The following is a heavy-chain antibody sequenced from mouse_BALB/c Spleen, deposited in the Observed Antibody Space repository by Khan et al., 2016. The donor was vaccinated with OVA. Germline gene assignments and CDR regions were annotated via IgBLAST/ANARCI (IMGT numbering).Heavy chain of an antibody. J-gene: IGHJ1*01. CDR2: IWAGGST. V-gene: IGHV2-9*02. CDR1: GFSLTSYG. Sequence: VQLVESGPAMVAPSQSLSITCTVSGFSLTSYGVHWVRQPPGKGLEWLGVIWAGGSTNYHSALMSRLSIRKDNSKSQVFLKMNSLQTDDTAMYYWAMYYGKYGCYFDVWGAGTTVTVSS. D-gene: IGHD2-1*01. CDR3: AMYYGKYGCYFDV.